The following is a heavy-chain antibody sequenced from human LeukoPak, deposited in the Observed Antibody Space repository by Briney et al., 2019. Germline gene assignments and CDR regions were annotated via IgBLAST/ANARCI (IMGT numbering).Heavy chain of an antibody. D-gene: IGHD3-22*01. CDR2: IYYSGST. V-gene: IGHV4-59*01. CDR3: ARMGTGDYDSSGYFHYYYYMDV. J-gene: IGHJ6*03. CDR1: GGSISSYY. Sequence: SETLSLTCTVSGGSISSYYWSWIRQPPGKGLEWIGYIYYSGSTNYNPSLKSRVTISVDTSKNQFSLKLSSVTAADTAVYYCARMGTGDYDSSGYFHYYYYMDVWGKGTTVTIPS.